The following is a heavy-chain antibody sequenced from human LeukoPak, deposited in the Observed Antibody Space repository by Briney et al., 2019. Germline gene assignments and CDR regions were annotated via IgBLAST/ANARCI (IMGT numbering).Heavy chain of an antibody. Sequence: ASVKVSCKVSGYTLTELSMHWVRQAPGKGLEWMGGFDPEDGETIYAQKFQGRVTMTEDTSTDTAYMELSSLRSEDTAVYYCPTAPLRFLEWLSQYYFDYGGQGTLVTVSS. V-gene: IGHV1-24*01. CDR2: FDPEDGET. D-gene: IGHD3-3*01. J-gene: IGHJ4*02. CDR3: PTAPLRFLEWLSQYYFDY. CDR1: GYTLTELS.